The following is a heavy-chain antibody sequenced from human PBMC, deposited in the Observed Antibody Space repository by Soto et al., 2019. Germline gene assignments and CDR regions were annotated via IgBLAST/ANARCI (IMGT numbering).Heavy chain of an antibody. D-gene: IGHD1-26*01. CDR2: IYYSGRT. Sequence: SETLSLTCTVSGGSISSGGYFWSWVRQHPGKGLEWIGNIYYSGRTYYNPSLKSRVTISVDTSKNQFSLKLSSVTAADTAVYYWARFAREENPKVGSWHYFDYWGQGTRVTVSP. CDR1: GGSISSGGYF. CDR3: ARFAREENPKVGSWHYFDY. J-gene: IGHJ4*02. V-gene: IGHV4-31*03.